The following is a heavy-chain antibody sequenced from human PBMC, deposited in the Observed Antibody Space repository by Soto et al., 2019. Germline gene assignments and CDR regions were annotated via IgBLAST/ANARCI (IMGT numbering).Heavy chain of an antibody. V-gene: IGHV3-15*01. Sequence: GGSLRLSCAASGFTFSNAWMSWVRQAPGKGLEWVGRIKSKTDGGTTDYAAPVKGRFTISRDDSKNTLYLQMNSLKTEDTAVYYCTTDGLMYYYDSSGYQRGDYWGQGTLVTVSS. CDR1: GFTFSNAW. CDR2: IKSKTDGGTT. J-gene: IGHJ4*02. CDR3: TTDGLMYYYDSSGYQRGDY. D-gene: IGHD3-22*01.